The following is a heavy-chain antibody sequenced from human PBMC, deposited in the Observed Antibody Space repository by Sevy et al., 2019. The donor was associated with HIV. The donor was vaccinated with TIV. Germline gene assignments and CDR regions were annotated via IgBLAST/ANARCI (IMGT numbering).Heavy chain of an antibody. CDR1: GGSVSSGSYY. CDR3: ARAISFSVYYYYGMDV. Sequence: SETLSLTCTVSGGSVSSGSYYWSWIRQPPGKGLEWIGYIYYSGSTNYNPSLKRRVTISVDTSKNQFSLKLSAVTAADTAVYYCARAISFSVYYYYGMDVWGQGTTVTVSS. V-gene: IGHV4-61*01. D-gene: IGHD2-8*01. J-gene: IGHJ6*02. CDR2: IYYSGST.